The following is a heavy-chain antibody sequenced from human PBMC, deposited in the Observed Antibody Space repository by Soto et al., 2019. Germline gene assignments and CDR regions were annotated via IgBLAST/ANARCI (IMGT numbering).Heavy chain of an antibody. Sequence: SETLSLTCTVSGGSISSSSYYWGWIRQPPGKGLEWIGSIYYSGSTYYNPSLKSRVTISVDTSKNQFSLKLSSVTAADTAVYYCARHTGEGAAAGFLPRGWDNWFDPWGQGTLVTVSS. V-gene: IGHV4-39*01. D-gene: IGHD6-13*01. CDR3: ARHTGEGAAAGFLPRGWDNWFDP. CDR1: GGSISSSSYY. J-gene: IGHJ5*02. CDR2: IYYSGST.